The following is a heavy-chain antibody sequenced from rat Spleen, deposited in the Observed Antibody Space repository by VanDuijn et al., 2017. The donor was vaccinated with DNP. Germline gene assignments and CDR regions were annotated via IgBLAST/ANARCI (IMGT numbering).Heavy chain of an antibody. CDR3: LRQWDY. Sequence: EVQLVESGGGLVQPGRSLKISCAASGFSFSDYAMAWVRQAPKKGLEWVATIIYDGSRTYYRDSVKGRFTISRDNAKSILYLQMDSLRSEDTATYYCLRQWDYWGQGVMVTVSS. CDR1: GFSFSDYA. CDR2: IIYDGSRT. J-gene: IGHJ2*01. V-gene: IGHV5-17*01.